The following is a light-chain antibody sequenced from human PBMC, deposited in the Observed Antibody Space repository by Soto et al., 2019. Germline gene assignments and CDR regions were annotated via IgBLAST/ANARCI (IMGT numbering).Light chain of an antibody. Sequence: QSVLTQPPSASGTPGQRVTISCSGSSSNFGSNSVSWYQHLPGTAPRLLIYSNNQRPSGVPDRFSGSKSGTSASLAISGPQSEDEAEYYCAAWDDSLKGPVFGGGTKLTVL. V-gene: IGLV1-44*01. CDR2: SNN. CDR1: SSNFGSNS. J-gene: IGLJ3*02. CDR3: AAWDDSLKGPV.